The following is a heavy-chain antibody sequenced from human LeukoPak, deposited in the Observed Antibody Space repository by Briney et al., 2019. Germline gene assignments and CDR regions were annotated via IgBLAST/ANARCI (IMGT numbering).Heavy chain of an antibody. CDR2: IYSGGST. J-gene: IGHJ5*02. CDR3: ARVGYSGTNWFDP. CDR1: GFTVSSNY. D-gene: IGHD5-12*01. Sequence: PGGSLRLSCAASGFTVSSNYMSWVRQAPGKGLEWVSVIYSGGSTYYADSVKGRFTISRDNSKNTLYLQMNSLRAEDTAVYYCARVGYSGTNWFDPWGQGTLVTVSS. V-gene: IGHV3-66*02.